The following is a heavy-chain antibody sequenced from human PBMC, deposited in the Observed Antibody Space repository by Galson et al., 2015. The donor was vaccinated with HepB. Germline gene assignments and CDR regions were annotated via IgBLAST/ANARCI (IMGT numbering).Heavy chain of an antibody. Sequence: SLRLSCAASGFTFSGYAMSWVRQAPGKGLEWVSAISGSGGSTYYADSVKGRFTISRDNSKNTLYLQMNSLRAEDTAVYYCAKYSRWRAAAGTGPFDYWGQGTLVTVSS. CDR2: ISGSGGST. D-gene: IGHD6-13*01. CDR1: GFTFSGYA. V-gene: IGHV3-23*01. CDR3: AKYSRWRAAAGTGPFDY. J-gene: IGHJ4*02.